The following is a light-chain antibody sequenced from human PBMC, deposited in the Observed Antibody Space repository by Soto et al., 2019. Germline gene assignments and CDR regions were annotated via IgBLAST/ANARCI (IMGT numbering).Light chain of an antibody. V-gene: IGKV1-9*01. J-gene: IGKJ1*01. CDR2: AAS. CDR1: QGISSY. Sequence: DIQLTQSPSFLSASVGDRVTMTCRARQGISSYLAWYQQKPGKVPKLLIYAASTLQSGVPSRFSGSGSGTEFTLTISSLQPEDFATYYCQQLNSYPWTFGQGTKVEIK. CDR3: QQLNSYPWT.